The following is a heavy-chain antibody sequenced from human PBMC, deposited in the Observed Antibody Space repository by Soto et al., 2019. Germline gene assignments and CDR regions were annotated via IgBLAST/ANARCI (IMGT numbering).Heavy chain of an antibody. CDR1: GYTFTSFD. Sequence: QVQLVQSGAEVKKPGASVKVSCKASGYTFTSFDINWVRQASGQGLEWMGWMNPNSGNTGYAQKFQGRVSMTRNTSISTAYMELSGLRSEDSAVYYCARAKTNYDYIWGSYRPNDAFDIRGQGTMVTVSS. V-gene: IGHV1-8*01. CDR3: ARAKTNYDYIWGSYRPNDAFDI. CDR2: MNPNSGNT. J-gene: IGHJ3*02. D-gene: IGHD3-16*02.